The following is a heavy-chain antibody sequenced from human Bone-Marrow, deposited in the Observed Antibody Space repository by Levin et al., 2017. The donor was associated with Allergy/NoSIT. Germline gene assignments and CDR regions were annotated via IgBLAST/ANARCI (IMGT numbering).Heavy chain of an antibody. J-gene: IGHJ3*01. D-gene: IGHD2-21*01. V-gene: IGHV3-23*01. Sequence: ASETLSLTCAASGFTFSSHAMSWVRQAPGKGLEWVSGLSSSGVTTYYTDSVKGRFTISRDNSQNTLYLQMNSLKVEDSAVYYCAKLVRRQTSNAFDVWGHGTMVNVSS. CDR1: GFTFSSHA. CDR3: AKLVRRQTSNAFDV. CDR2: LSSSGVTT.